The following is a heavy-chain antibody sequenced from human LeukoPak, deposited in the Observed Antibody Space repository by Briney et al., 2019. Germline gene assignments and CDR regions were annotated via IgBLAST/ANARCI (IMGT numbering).Heavy chain of an antibody. V-gene: IGHV3-74*01. Sequence: GGSLRLSCAASGFTFSSYWMHWVRQAPGKGLVWVSRINSDGSSTSYADSVKGRFTISRDNAKNTLYLQMNSLRAEDTAVYYCARAPPRYRSGGSCSGGYWGQGTLVTVSS. CDR1: GFTFSSYW. CDR2: INSDGSST. CDR3: ARAPPRYRSGGSCSGGY. J-gene: IGHJ4*02. D-gene: IGHD2-15*01.